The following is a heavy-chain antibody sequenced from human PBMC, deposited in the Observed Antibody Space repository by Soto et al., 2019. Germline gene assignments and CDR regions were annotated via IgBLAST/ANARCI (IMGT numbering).Heavy chain of an antibody. Sequence: PGGSLRLSCAASGFTFSNFGMHWVRQAPGKGLEWVSVIWYDGNSKYYADSVKGRFTSSRDNSKNTLSLQMNNLRAEDTAVYYCARNIYHDSSGVFDYWGQGTLVTVSS. CDR3: ARNIYHDSSGVFDY. D-gene: IGHD3-22*01. CDR1: GFTFSNFG. V-gene: IGHV3-33*01. CDR2: IWYDGNSK. J-gene: IGHJ4*02.